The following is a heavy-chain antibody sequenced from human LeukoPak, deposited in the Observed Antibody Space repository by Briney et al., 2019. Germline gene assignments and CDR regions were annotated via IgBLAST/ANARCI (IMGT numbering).Heavy chain of an antibody. D-gene: IGHD6-19*01. CDR1: SRSMSSIY. V-gene: IGHV4-59*01. J-gene: IGHJ4*02. Sequence: SETLSLTCTVSSRSMSSIYWGWIRQPPGKGLVWIGYIYNSGSTNYNPSLTIRVTISVDTSKIQFTLKLRSVTATDTAVYYCARDGDRLVPGYYFDYWGQGTLVTVSS. CDR2: IYNSGST. CDR3: ARDGDRLVPGYYFDY.